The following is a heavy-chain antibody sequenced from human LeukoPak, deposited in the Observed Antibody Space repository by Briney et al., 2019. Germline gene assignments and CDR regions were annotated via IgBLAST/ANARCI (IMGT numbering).Heavy chain of an antibody. J-gene: IGHJ4*02. D-gene: IGHD6-13*01. Sequence: GGSLRLSCAASGFTFSSYGMHWVRQAPGKGLEWVAVLWYDGSNKYYADSVKGRFTISRDNSKNTLYLQMNSLRAEDTAVYYCARDAAGPPGGYWGQGTLVTVSS. CDR2: LWYDGSNK. V-gene: IGHV3-33*01. CDR1: GFTFSSYG. CDR3: ARDAAGPPGGY.